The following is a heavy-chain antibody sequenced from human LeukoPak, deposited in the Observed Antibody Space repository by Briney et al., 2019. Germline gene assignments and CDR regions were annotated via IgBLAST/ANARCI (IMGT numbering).Heavy chain of an antibody. CDR1: GFSISNAW. V-gene: IGHV3-48*02. CDR3: GRDLVLAV. J-gene: IGHJ6*02. CDR2: ISSSSSTI. Sequence: GGSLRLSCAASGFSISNAWMSWVRQPPGKGLEWVSYISSSSSTIYYADSVKGRFTISRDNAKNSLYLQMNSLRDEDTAVYYCGRDLVLAVWGRGTTVTVSS. D-gene: IGHD4/OR15-4a*01.